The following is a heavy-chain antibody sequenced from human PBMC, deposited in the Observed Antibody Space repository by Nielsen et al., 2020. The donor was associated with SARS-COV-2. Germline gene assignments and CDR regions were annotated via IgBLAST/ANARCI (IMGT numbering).Heavy chain of an antibody. CDR1: GFTFSSYG. CDR3: AKVRGGSYYYGMDV. J-gene: IGHJ6*02. V-gene: IGHV3-30*02. D-gene: IGHD1-26*01. Sequence: GGSLRLSCAASGFTFSSYGMHWVRQAPGKGLEWVAVIWYDGSNKYYADSVKGRFTISRDNSKNTLYLQMNSLRAEDTAVYYCAKVRGGSYYYGMDVWGQGTTVTVSS. CDR2: IWYDGSNK.